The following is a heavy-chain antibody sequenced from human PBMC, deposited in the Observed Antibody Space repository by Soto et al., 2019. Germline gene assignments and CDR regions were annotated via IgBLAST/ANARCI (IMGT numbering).Heavy chain of an antibody. Sequence: EVQLVESGGGLVQPGGSLRLSCVTSGFTFSSYWMHWVRQAPGKGLVWVSRIDSDGVTKDYADSVKGRFTISRDNAKNTLYLQMNSLRADDTGLYYCGTNIYLDSWGQGTQVTVSS. CDR2: IDSDGVTK. J-gene: IGHJ4*02. D-gene: IGHD3-16*02. CDR1: GFTFSSYW. CDR3: GTNIYLDS. V-gene: IGHV3-74*01.